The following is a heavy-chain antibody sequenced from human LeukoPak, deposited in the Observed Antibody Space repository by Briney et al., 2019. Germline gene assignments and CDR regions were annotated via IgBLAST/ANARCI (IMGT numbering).Heavy chain of an antibody. Sequence: SETLSLTCAVSGGSISSYYWSWIRQPPGKGLEWIGYIYYSGSTNYNPSLKSRVTISVDTSKIQFSLKLSSVTAADTAVYYCARHVGYSSSSPFDYWGQGTLVTVSS. J-gene: IGHJ4*02. D-gene: IGHD6-6*01. V-gene: IGHV4-59*08. CDR1: GGSISSYY. CDR3: ARHVGYSSSSPFDY. CDR2: IYYSGST.